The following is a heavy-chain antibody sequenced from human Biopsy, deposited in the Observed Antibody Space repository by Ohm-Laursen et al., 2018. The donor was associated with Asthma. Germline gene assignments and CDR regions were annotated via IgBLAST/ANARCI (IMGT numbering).Heavy chain of an antibody. D-gene: IGHD3-9*01. J-gene: IGHJ3*01. CDR3: ARTYYDFLTGQVKDVFGV. CDR1: GYNFISFA. CDR2: VNTGNGDT. V-gene: IGHV1-3*04. Sequence: EASVKVSCKASGYNFISFAIHWVRQAPGQRLEWMGWVNTGNGDTKYSQKFQGRVTINRDTSASTAYMELRSLRSEDTATYYCARTYYDFLTGQVKDVFGVWGQGTMVTVSS.